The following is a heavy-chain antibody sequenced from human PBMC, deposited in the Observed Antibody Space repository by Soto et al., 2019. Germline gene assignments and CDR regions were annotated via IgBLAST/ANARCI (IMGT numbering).Heavy chain of an antibody. CDR1: GFTFYKAT. V-gene: IGHV3-15*01. Sequence: TGGSLRLSCAASGFTFYKATMSWVRQAPGKGLEWVGRIRSITNGGTTDDAAPVKGRFTISRDDSKNMLFLQMNSLKTEDTAVYYCTTAPTTVFYHGIDVWGQGTTVTVSS. J-gene: IGHJ6*02. D-gene: IGHD4-4*01. CDR3: TTAPTTVFYHGIDV. CDR2: IRSITNGGTT.